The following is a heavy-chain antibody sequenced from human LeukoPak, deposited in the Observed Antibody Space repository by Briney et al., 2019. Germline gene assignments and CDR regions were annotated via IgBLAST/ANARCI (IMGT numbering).Heavy chain of an antibody. J-gene: IGHJ4*02. D-gene: IGHD6-13*01. V-gene: IGHV3-23*01. CDR1: GFTFTNFA. Sequence: GGSLRLSCAASGFTFTNFAMKWVRQAPGKGLEWVADISGGGEHTFYADSVEGRFTISRDNSKDTLHLQMNILRPEDTALYYCASGPYSSSYFASWGQGTMVTVSS. CDR2: ISGGGEHT. CDR3: ASGPYSSSYFAS.